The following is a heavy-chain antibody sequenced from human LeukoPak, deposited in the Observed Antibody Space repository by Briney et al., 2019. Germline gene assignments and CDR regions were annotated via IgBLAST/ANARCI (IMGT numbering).Heavy chain of an antibody. D-gene: IGHD3-10*02. CDR1: GFTFSSYE. CDR2: ITSSGDTK. CDR3: ARDLHYYVAMDV. V-gene: IGHV3-48*03. Sequence: PGGSLRLSCAASGFTFSSYEMNWVRQSPVKGLEWVAYITSSGDTKYYGDSVKGRFTISRDNAKNSLYLQMNSLRAEDTAVYYCARDLHYYVAMDVWGQGTTVTVSS. J-gene: IGHJ6*02.